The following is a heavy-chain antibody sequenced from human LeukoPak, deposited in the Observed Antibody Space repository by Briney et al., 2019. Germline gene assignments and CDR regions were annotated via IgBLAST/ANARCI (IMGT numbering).Heavy chain of an antibody. CDR3: ARDEGGIAVH. J-gene: IGHJ4*02. D-gene: IGHD6-19*01. V-gene: IGHV1-8*02. CDR1: GGTFSSYA. CDR2: MNPNSGNT. Sequence: ASVKVSCKASGGTFSSYAISWVRQATGQGLEWMGWMNPNSGNTGYAQKFQGRVTMTRNTSISTAYMELSSLRSEDTAVYYCARDEGGIAVHWGQGTLVTVSS.